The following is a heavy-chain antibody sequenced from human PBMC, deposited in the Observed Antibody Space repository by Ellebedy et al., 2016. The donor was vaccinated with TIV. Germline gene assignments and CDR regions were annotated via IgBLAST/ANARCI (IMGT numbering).Heavy chain of an antibody. J-gene: IGHJ3*01. CDR2: LYGSGRGI. V-gene: IGHV3-23*01. CDR3: VKDQIAGDGRWVFDL. CDR1: GFTFNSFA. Sequence: PGGSLRLSCAASGFTFNSFAMGWVRQTPGKGLEGVSGLYGSGRGIFYSDSVKGRFTISRDNSKKMLYLEMNSLRAEDTGIYYCVKDQIAGDGRWVFDLWGQGTMVTVSS. D-gene: IGHD3-16*01.